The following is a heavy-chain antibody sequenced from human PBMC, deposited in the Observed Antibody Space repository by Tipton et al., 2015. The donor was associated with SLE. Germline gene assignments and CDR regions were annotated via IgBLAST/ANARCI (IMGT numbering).Heavy chain of an antibody. V-gene: IGHV4-59*01. CDR3: ARGGSGWYTSAFDI. CDR1: GGSINTYY. Sequence: TLSLTCTVSGGSINTYYWSWIRQPPGKGLEWIGYIYYSGSTNYNPSLKSRVTISVDTSKNQFSLKLSSVTAADTAVYYCARGGSGWYTSAFDIWGQGTMVTVSS. CDR2: IYYSGST. J-gene: IGHJ3*02. D-gene: IGHD6-19*01.